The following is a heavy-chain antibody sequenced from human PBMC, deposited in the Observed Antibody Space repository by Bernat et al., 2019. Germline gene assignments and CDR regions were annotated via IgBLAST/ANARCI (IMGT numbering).Heavy chain of an antibody. CDR2: IWYDGSNK. Sequence: QVQLVESGGGVVQPGRSLRLSCVASGFTFSSYGMHWVRQAPGKGLEWVAVIWYDGSNKYYADSVKGRFTISRDNSKNTLYLQMNSLRAEDTAVYYCARDSGSYGGLDYWGQGTLVTVSS. D-gene: IGHD1-26*01. V-gene: IGHV3-33*01. CDR3: ARDSGSYGGLDY. J-gene: IGHJ4*02. CDR1: GFTFSSYG.